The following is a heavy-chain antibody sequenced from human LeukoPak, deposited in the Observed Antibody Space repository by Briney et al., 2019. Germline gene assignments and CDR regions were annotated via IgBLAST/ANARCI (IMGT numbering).Heavy chain of an antibody. V-gene: IGHV4-34*01. CDR1: GVSFSGYY. D-gene: IGHD5/OR15-5a*01. J-gene: IGHJ4*02. Sequence: SETLSLTCAVYGVSFSGYYWSWIRQPPGKGLEWIGEINHSGSTNYNPSLKSRVTISVDTSKNQFSLKLSSVTAADTAVYCCARVSRFFDYWGQGTLGTVSS. CDR3: ARVSRFFDY. CDR2: INHSGST.